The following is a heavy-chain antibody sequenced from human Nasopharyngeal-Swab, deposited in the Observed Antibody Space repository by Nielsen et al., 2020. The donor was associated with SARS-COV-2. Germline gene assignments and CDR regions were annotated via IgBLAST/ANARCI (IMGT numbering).Heavy chain of an antibody. Sequence: WVRQAPGQGLEWMGWINSNSGGTNYAQKFQGRVTMTRDTSITTAYMDLSRLRSDDTAVYYCARDPGSSWPHYFDFWGQGTLVTVSS. D-gene: IGHD6-13*01. CDR3: ARDPGSSWPHYFDF. J-gene: IGHJ4*02. CDR2: INSNSGGT. V-gene: IGHV1-2*02.